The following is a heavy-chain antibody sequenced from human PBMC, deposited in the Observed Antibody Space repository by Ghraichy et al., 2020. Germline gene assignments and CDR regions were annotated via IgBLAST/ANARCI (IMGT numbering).Heavy chain of an antibody. CDR3: ARDDTHYCSSTSCSLMDV. CDR1: GGTFSSYA. J-gene: IGHJ6*02. CDR2: IIPILGIA. D-gene: IGHD2-2*01. Sequence: SVKVSCKASGGTFSSYAISWVRQAPGQGLEWMGRIIPILGIANYAQKFQGRVTITADKSTSTAYMELSSLRSEDTAVYYCARDDTHYCSSTSCSLMDVWGQGTTVTVSS. V-gene: IGHV1-69*04.